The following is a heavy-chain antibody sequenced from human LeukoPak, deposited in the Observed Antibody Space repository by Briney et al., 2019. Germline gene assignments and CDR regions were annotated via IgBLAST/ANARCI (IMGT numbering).Heavy chain of an antibody. D-gene: IGHD2-2*01. Sequence: GGSLRLSCAASGFTFSSYSMKWVRQAPGKGLEWVSYISSSSSTIYYADSVKGRFTISRDNAKNSLYLQMNSLRDEDTAVYYCASIGYCSSTSCADYWGQGTLVTVSS. V-gene: IGHV3-48*02. CDR1: GFTFSSYS. CDR2: ISSSSSTI. CDR3: ASIGYCSSTSCADY. J-gene: IGHJ4*02.